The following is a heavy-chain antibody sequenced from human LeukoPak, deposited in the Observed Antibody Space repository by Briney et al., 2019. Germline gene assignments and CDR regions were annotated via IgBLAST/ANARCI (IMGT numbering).Heavy chain of an antibody. V-gene: IGHV4-59*08. CDR2: TSDSGSS. Sequence: SETLSLTCTVSAGSISAYYWTWIRQPPGKGLEWIGYTSDSGSSNYKSSLKSLVSMSVDTSKRQFSLTLTSVTAADTPVYYCARIVRQDGGYLDLWGRGSLVTVSS. D-gene: IGHD3-16*02. J-gene: IGHJ2*01. CDR1: AGSISAYY. CDR3: ARIVRQDGGYLDL.